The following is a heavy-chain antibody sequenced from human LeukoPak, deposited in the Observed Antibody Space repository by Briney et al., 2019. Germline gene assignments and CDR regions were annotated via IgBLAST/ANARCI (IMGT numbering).Heavy chain of an antibody. D-gene: IGHD3-10*01. CDR2: INPNSGGT. CDR3: ARWFGELLNFDY. Sequence: SSVKVSCKASGYTFTGYYMHWVRQAPGQGLEWIGWINPNSGGTNYAQKFQGRVTMTRDTSISTAYMELSRLRCDDTAVYYCARWFGELLNFDYWGQGNLVTVSS. CDR1: GYTFTGYY. J-gene: IGHJ4*02. V-gene: IGHV1-2*02.